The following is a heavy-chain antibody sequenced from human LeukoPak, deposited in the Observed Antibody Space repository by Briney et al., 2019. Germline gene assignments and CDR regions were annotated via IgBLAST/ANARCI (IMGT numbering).Heavy chain of an antibody. CDR3: ARGRVAVAGTHHNWFDP. CDR1: GGSISSGGYS. D-gene: IGHD6-19*01. V-gene: IGHV4-30-2*01. Sequence: PSETLSLTCVVSGGSISSGGYSWSWMRQPPGKGLEWIGYIYHSGSTYYNPSLKSRVTISVDRSKNQFSLKLSSVTAADTAVYYCARGRVAVAGTHHNWFDPWGQGTLVTVSS. J-gene: IGHJ5*02. CDR2: IYHSGST.